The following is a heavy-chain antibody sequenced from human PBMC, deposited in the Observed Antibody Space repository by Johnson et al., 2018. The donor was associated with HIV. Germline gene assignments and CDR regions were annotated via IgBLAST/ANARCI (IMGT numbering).Heavy chain of an antibody. CDR3: ARDRGQRATLCAFDI. CDR2: IYSRDTT. Sequence: EKLVESGGGLVQPGGSLRLSCAVSGFTVINNYMTWVRQAPGKGLEWVSIIYSRDTTYYADSVKGRFTSSRDNSKNSLYLQMNSLRAEDTALYYCARDRGQRATLCAFDIWGQGTMVTVSS. J-gene: IGHJ3*02. CDR1: GFTVINNY. D-gene: IGHD3-10*01. V-gene: IGHV3-66*01.